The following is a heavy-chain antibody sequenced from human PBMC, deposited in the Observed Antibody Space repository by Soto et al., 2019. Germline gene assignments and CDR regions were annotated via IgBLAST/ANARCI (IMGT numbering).Heavy chain of an antibody. Sequence: SETLSLTCAVYGGSFSGYYWSWIRQPPGKGREWIGEINHSGSTNYNPSLKSRVTISVDTSKNQFSLKLSSVTAADTAVYYCAREILLYGSGSYYLDYWGQGTLVTVSS. CDR3: AREILLYGSGSYYLDY. D-gene: IGHD3-10*01. V-gene: IGHV4-34*01. CDR1: GGSFSGYY. J-gene: IGHJ4*02. CDR2: INHSGST.